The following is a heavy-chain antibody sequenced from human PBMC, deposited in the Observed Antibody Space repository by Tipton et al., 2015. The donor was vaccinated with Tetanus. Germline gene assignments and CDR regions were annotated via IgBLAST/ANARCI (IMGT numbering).Heavy chain of an antibody. J-gene: IGHJ4*02. CDR2: IYPGDSTT. V-gene: IGHV5-51*01. Sequence: VQLVQSGAEVKKPGESLKISCKGSGYNFTIYWIGWVRQMPGKGLEWMGIIYPGDSTTKYSPSFQGQVTISADRSITIAYLRWSSLKASDTAIYYCARRRTTTALANYFDSWGQGTQLTVSS. D-gene: IGHD1-1*01. CDR3: ARRRTTTALANYFDS. CDR1: GYNFTIYW.